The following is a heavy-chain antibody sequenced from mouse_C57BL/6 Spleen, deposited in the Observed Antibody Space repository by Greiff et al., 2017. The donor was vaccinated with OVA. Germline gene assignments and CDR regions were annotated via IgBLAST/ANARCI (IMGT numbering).Heavy chain of an antibody. CDR1: GFSLTSYG. CDR3: ARKANYGSSYPYWYFDV. Sequence: QVQLKESGPGLVQPSQSLSITCTVSGFSLTSYGVHWVRQSPGKGLEWLGVIWRGGGTDYNAAFIPRLSISKDNSKSQVFFKMNSLQADDTAIYYCARKANYGSSYPYWYFDVWGTGTTVTVSS. J-gene: IGHJ1*03. CDR2: IWRGGGT. D-gene: IGHD1-1*01. V-gene: IGHV2-2*01.